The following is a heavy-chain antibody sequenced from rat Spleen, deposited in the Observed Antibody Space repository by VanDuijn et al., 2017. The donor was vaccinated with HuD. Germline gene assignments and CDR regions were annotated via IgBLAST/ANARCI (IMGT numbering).Heavy chain of an antibody. D-gene: IGHD1-10*01. CDR3: VRDREGRYNNYGIDY. V-gene: IGHV2-4*01. CDR1: GFPLSSYG. Sequence: QVQLKESGPGLVQPSQTLSLTCTVSGFPLSSYGVIWVRQPPGKGPEWRGVIWSGESTAYNSLLKSRLSITRYISESQVFLRMNSLQTEDTATYYCVRDREGRYNNYGIDYWGQGVMVTVSS. CDR2: IWSGEST. J-gene: IGHJ2*01.